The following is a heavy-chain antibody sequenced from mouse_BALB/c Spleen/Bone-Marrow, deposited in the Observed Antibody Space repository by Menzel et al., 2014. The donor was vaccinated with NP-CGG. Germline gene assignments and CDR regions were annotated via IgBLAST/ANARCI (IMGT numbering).Heavy chain of an antibody. J-gene: IGHJ2*01. CDR2: ISSGGSYT. CDR3: AGLRNRGCFDY. V-gene: IGHV5-6*01. CDR1: GFTFGSYG. D-gene: IGHD3-3*01. Sequence: EVHLVESGGDLVKPGGSLKLSCAASGFTFGSYGMSWVRQTPDKRLEWVATISSGGSYTYYPDSVKGRFTISRDNAKNTLYLQMNGLKYEDTGMYYCAGLRNRGCFDYWGQGTPLTVSS.